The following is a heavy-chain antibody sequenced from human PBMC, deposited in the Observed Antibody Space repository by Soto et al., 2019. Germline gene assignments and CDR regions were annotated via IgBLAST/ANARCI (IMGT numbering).Heavy chain of an antibody. CDR2: IDWDEDR. Sequence: SGPTLVNPTETLTLTCTFSGFSLRTRGLRVSWIRQAPGKALEWLARIDWDEDRFYSTSLKTRLTISKDTSKNQVVLTMTKMDPVDTATYYCARMRSDYDSSGLDYWGQGILVTVSS. V-gene: IGHV2-70*04. CDR1: GFSLRTRGLR. D-gene: IGHD3-22*01. CDR3: ARMRSDYDSSGLDY. J-gene: IGHJ4*02.